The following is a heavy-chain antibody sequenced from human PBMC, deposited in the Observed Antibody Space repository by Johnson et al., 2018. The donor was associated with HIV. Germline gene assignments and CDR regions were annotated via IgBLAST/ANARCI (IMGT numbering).Heavy chain of an antibody. V-gene: IGHV3-66*01. CDR2: IYSGGST. J-gene: IGHJ3*02. CDR1: GFTVSSNY. CDR3: ARACRYGYTCDVFDI. Sequence: VQLVESGGGLVQSGGSLRLSCGASGFTVSSNYMNWVRQAPGKGLEWVSVIYSGGSTYYADSVKGRFTISRDNSKNTLYLQMNSLRAEDTAVYYCARACRYGYTCDVFDIWGQGTLVTVSS. D-gene: IGHD5-24*01.